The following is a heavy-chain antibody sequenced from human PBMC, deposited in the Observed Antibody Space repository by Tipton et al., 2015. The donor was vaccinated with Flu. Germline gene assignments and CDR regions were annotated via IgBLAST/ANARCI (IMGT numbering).Heavy chain of an antibody. J-gene: IGHJ4*01. CDR1: NGSINRAGFY. V-gene: IGHV4-31*03. D-gene: IGHD4-17*01. CDR3: ANLSDYGDDY. Sequence: TLSLTCIVSNGSINRAGFYWHWIRQHPEKGLEWIGYIYYSGTTYYNPSLQSRVSISIDTSKNHFSLRLDSVTAADTASYYCANLSDYGDDYWGQGTLVTASS. CDR2: IYYSGTT.